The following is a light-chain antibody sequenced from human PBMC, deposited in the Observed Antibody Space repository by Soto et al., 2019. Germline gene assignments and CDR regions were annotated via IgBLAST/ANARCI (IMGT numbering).Light chain of an antibody. J-gene: IGKJ4*01. CDR3: QQFGGSPRVT. CDR2: GAS. V-gene: IGKV3-20*01. Sequence: EVVMTQSPANLSLSPGAGATLSCWASQPVSDKLAWYQQKPGQAPRLLIYGASTRATGIPDRFSGSGSGTDFILTISRLEPEDFAVYYCQQFGGSPRVTFGGGTKVDIK. CDR1: QPVSDK.